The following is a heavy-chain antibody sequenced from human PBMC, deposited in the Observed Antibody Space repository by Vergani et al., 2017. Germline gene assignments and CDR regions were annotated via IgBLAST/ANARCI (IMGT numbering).Heavy chain of an antibody. D-gene: IGHD2-15*01. CDR2: VLFDGSNE. Sequence: VQLVESGGNLVQPGGSLRLSCVASGFTFNRYGMQWVRQAPGKGLEWVAYVLFDGSNEYYADSVKGRFIVSRDNSNDALYLQMNSLRTDDTAVYYCARDLAYCHEGSCALWGQGSVVTVSS. J-gene: IGHJ4*02. CDR3: ARDLAYCHEGSCAL. V-gene: IGHV3-30*02. CDR1: GFTFNRYG.